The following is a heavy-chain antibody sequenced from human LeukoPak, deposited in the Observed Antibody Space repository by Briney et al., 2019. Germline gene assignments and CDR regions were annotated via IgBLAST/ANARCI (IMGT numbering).Heavy chain of an antibody. CDR3: GRDQFCGGGTSYYLLFDY. CDR2: INPNSGGT. J-gene: IGHJ4*02. V-gene: IGHV1-2*02. D-gene: IGHD2-15*01. CDR1: GYTFTAHY. Sequence: ASVKVTLMASGYTFTAHYMHGVRQAPGQGLEWMGWINPNSGGTKLAQHFQGRVTLTRDTSISTAYMELTSLRSDDTAVYHCGRDQFCGGGTSYYLLFDYWGKGTLVTVSS.